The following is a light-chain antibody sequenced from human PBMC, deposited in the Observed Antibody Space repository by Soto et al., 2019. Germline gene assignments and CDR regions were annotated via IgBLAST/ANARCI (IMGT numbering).Light chain of an antibody. V-gene: IGKV3-20*01. CDR1: QSVSSNS. CDR2: GAS. CDR3: QQYGSFSRT. Sequence: EIVLTQSPGTLSLSPGERAILSCRASQSVSSNSLAWYQQKSGQAPRLLIYGASSRATGIPDRFSGSGSGTDFTLTVSRLEPEDFAVYYCQQYGSFSRTFGQGTRLEIK. J-gene: IGKJ5*01.